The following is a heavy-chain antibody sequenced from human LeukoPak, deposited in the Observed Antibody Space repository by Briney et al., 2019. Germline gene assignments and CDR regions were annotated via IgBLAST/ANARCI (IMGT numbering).Heavy chain of an antibody. CDR2: INWNGGST. J-gene: IGHJ4*02. D-gene: IGHD6-6*01. CDR1: GFTFDDYG. CDR3: ARSNPWGYSSSPLIYFDY. Sequence: GGSLRLSCAASGFTFDDYGMSWVRQAPGKGLEWVSGINWNGGSTGYADSVKGRFTISRDNAKNSLYLQMNSLRAEDTALYHCARSNPWGYSSSPLIYFDYWGQGTLVTVSS. V-gene: IGHV3-20*01.